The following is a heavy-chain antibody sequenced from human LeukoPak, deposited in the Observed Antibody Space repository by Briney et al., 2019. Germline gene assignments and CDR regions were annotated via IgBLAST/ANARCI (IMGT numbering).Heavy chain of an antibody. Sequence: ASVKVSCKASGYTFTGYYMHWVRQAPGQGLEWMGWINPNSGGTNYAQKSQGRVTMTRDTSISTAYMELSRLRSDDTAVYYCARGAHYHDSSEGYDYWGQGTLVTVSS. D-gene: IGHD3-22*01. CDR2: INPNSGGT. CDR1: GYTFTGYY. CDR3: ARGAHYHDSSEGYDY. V-gene: IGHV1-2*02. J-gene: IGHJ4*02.